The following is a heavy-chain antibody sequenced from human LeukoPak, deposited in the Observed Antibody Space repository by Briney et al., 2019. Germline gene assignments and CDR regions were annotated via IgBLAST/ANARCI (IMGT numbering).Heavy chain of an antibody. J-gene: IGHJ4*02. CDR1: GGSFSGYY. CDR2: INHSGST. D-gene: IGHD7-27*01. V-gene: IGHV4-34*01. Sequence: SETLSLTCAVYGGSFSGYYWSWIRQPPGKGLEWIGEINHSGSTNYNPSLKSRVTISVDTAKTQFSLKLRSVTAADTAVYYCARGFRGDNFDYWGQGTLVTVSS. CDR3: ARGFRGDNFDY.